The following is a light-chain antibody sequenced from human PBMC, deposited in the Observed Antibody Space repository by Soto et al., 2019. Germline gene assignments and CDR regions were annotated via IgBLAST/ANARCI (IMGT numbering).Light chain of an antibody. V-gene: IGKV1-9*01. J-gene: IGKJ4*01. CDR3: QHLNSYALS. CDR2: AAS. CDR1: QGISDY. Sequence: DIPLTQSPSFLSASVGDRVTITCRAGQGISDYLAWYQQKPGKAPKLLIYAASTLETGVPSRFSGSRSGTQFTLTISSLQPEDFATYFCQHLNSYALSFGGGTKVEIK.